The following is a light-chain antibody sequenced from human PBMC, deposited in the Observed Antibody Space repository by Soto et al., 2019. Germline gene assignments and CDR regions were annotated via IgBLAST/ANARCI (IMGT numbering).Light chain of an antibody. V-gene: IGLV2-14*01. Sequence: QSALTQPASVSGSPGQSITISCTGTSSDIGHYDYVSWYQQYPGKSPKLLIYEVTHRPSGVSNRFSGSKSGNTASLTISGLQAEDEADYYCSSYTISNTLPFVFGTGTKLTVL. CDR1: SSDIGHYDY. CDR2: EVT. J-gene: IGLJ1*01. CDR3: SSYTISNTLPFV.